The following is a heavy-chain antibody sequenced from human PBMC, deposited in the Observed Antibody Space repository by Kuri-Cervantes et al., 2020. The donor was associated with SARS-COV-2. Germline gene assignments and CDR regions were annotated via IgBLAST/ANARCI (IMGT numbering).Heavy chain of an antibody. CDR2: VRGKANNYAT. Sequence: GESLKISCEVSGFLFSASAIHWVRQGSGKGLEWVGRVRGKANNYATAYAASVKGRFTISRDNAKNSLYLQMNSLRAEDTALYYCARQLYYYDSRSHLRGSLDLWGRGAQVTVSS. V-gene: IGHV3-73*01. J-gene: IGHJ2*01. CDR3: ARQLYYYDSRSHLRGSLDL. CDR1: GFLFSASA. D-gene: IGHD3-22*01.